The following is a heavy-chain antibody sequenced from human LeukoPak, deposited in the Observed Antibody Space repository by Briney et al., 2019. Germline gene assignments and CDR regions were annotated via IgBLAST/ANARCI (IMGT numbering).Heavy chain of an antibody. D-gene: IGHD2-21*02. V-gene: IGHV4-4*09. CDR3: ARFAYCGTGCWYYFDF. Sequence: PSETLSLTCSVSGGSISGHYWSWVRHPPGKELEWIGYIFITGNTIYNPSLSSRVTMSLDTSKNQFSLKLSSVTAADTAVYYCARFAYCGTGCWYYFDFWGRGMLVTVSS. CDR1: GGSISGHY. J-gene: IGHJ4*02. CDR2: IFITGNT.